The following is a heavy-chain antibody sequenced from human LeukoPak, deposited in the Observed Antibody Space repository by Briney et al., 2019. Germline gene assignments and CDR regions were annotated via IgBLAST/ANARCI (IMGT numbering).Heavy chain of an antibody. V-gene: IGHV1-69*13. Sequence: SVKVSCKASGGTFSSYAISWVRQAPGQGLEWMGGIIPIFGTANYAQKFQGRVTITADESTSTAYMELSSLRSEDTAVYYCATPGARSTDDAFDIWGQGTMVTVSS. CDR1: GGTFSSYA. D-gene: IGHD1-26*01. CDR3: ATPGARSTDDAFDI. J-gene: IGHJ3*02. CDR2: IIPIFGTA.